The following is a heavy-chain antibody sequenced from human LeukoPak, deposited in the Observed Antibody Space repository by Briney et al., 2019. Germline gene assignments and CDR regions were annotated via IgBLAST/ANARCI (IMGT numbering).Heavy chain of an antibody. V-gene: IGHV3-30*04. CDR1: GFTFSTYA. CDR3: AKGGGMATIRRDKYYFDY. CDR2: ISYDGSSK. J-gene: IGHJ4*02. Sequence: GGSLRLSCAASGFTFSTYAMHWVRQAPGKGLEWVAVISYDGSSKYYADSVKGRFTISRDNSKNTLYLQMNSLRAEDTAVCYCAKGGGMATIRRDKYYFDYWGQGTLVTVSS. D-gene: IGHD5-24*01.